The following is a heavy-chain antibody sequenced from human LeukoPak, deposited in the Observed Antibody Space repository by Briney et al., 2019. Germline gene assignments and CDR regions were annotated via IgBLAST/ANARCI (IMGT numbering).Heavy chain of an antibody. V-gene: IGHV1-8*03. CDR2: INAGSGNT. Sequence: ASVKVSCKASGYTFTNAMHWVRQAPGQRLEWMGWINAGSGNTGYAQKFQGRVTITRNTSISTAYMELSSLRSEDTAVYYCARGGRYCSSTSCHYYFDYWGQGTLVTVSS. D-gene: IGHD2-2*01. CDR3: ARGGRYCSSTSCHYYFDY. J-gene: IGHJ4*02. CDR1: GYTFTNA.